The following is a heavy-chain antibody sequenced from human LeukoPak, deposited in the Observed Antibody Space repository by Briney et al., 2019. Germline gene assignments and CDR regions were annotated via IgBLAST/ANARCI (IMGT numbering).Heavy chain of an antibody. CDR2: ISSSSSTI. D-gene: IGHD6-13*01. Sequence: GGSLRLSCAASGFTFSSYWMSWVRQAPGKGLEWVSYISSSSSTIYYADSVKGRFTISRDNAKNSLYLQMNSLRDEDTAVYYCARATSNIAAAGYNWFDPWGQGTLVTVSS. J-gene: IGHJ5*02. CDR1: GFTFSSYW. CDR3: ARATSNIAAAGYNWFDP. V-gene: IGHV3-48*02.